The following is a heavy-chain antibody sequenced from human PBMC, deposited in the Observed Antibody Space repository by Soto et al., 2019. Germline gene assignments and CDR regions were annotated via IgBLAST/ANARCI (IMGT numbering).Heavy chain of an antibody. D-gene: IGHD3-3*01. V-gene: IGHV3-7*01. CDR2: IKQDGSEK. Sequence: GGSLRLSCAASGFTFSSYWMSWVRQAPGKGLEWVANIKQDGSEKYYVGTAKGRFTISRANAKNSMYLQMNSLRAEDTAVYYCAREAIWSGYPGHYYYYYYLDVWGKGTTVTVSS. CDR1: GFTFSSYW. CDR3: AREAIWSGYPGHYYYYYYLDV. J-gene: IGHJ6*03.